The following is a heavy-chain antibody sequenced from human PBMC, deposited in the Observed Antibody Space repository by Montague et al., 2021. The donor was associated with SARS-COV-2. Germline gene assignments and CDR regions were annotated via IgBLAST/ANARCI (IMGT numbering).Heavy chain of an antibody. J-gene: IGHJ6*03. D-gene: IGHD3-10*01. CDR3: ARLGDGVVPSPILGVGPYYAYYYMDV. CDR1: GGSFSTYS. CDR2: IHHGGST. Sequence: SETLSLTCAVHGGSFSTYSWSLIRQPPGKGLEWIGEIHHGGSTNYNPSLKSRVTISADTSKNQFSRKLTSVAAADTAVYYCARLGDGVVPSPILGVGPYYAYYYMDVWGKGTTVTVSS. V-gene: IGHV4-34*01.